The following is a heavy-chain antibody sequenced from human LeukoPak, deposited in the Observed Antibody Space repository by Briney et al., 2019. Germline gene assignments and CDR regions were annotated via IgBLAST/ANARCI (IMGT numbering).Heavy chain of an antibody. V-gene: IGHV2-70*04. CDR2: IDWDDDK. Sequence: SGPALVKPTQTLTLTCTFSGFSRSTSGMRGSWIRQPPEQALEWLARIDWDDDKFYSTSLKTRLTISKDTSKNLVVLTMTNMDPVDTATYYCARTLTGTTFDYWGQGTLVTVSS. D-gene: IGHD1-14*01. J-gene: IGHJ4*02. CDR1: GFSRSTSGMR. CDR3: ARTLTGTTFDY.